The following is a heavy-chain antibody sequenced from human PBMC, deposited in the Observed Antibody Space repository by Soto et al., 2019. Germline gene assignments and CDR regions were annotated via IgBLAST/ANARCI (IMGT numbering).Heavy chain of an antibody. Sequence: SETLSLTCTVSGDSVTSVSDYWSWIRRPPGKGLEWIGYIYYSGSADYNPSLGSRVTISIDTSKNQFSLKLTSVTAADTAVYYCARGVGFGYYYYHMDLWGQGTTVTSP. D-gene: IGHD3-10*01. CDR1: GDSVTSVSDY. V-gene: IGHV4-61*01. CDR3: ARGVGFGYYYYHMDL. CDR2: IYYSGSA. J-gene: IGHJ6*02.